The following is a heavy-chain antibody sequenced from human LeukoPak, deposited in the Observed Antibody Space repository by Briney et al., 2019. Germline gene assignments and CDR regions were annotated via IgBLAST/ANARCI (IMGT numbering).Heavy chain of an antibody. J-gene: IGHJ4*02. CDR1: GFTFSSYS. Sequence: GGSLRLSCAASGFTFSSYSMNWVRQAPGKGLEWVSSISSSSSYIYYADSVKGRFTISRDNAKNSLYLQMNSLRAEDTAVYYCARAGDYDYVWGSYRYFDYWGQGTLVTVSS. V-gene: IGHV3-21*01. D-gene: IGHD3-16*02. CDR3: ARAGDYDYVWGSYRYFDY. CDR2: ISSSSSYI.